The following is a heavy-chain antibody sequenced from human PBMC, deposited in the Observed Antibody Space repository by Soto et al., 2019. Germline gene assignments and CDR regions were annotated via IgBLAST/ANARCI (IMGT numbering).Heavy chain of an antibody. V-gene: IGHV4-31*03. CDR3: ARGTSWGGHFQH. CDR1: GGSISSGGYY. CDR2: IYYSGST. J-gene: IGHJ1*01. Sequence: QVQLQESGPGLVKPSQTLSLTCTVSGGSISSGGYYWSWIRQHPGMGLEWIGYIYYSGSTYYNPSLKSRVTISVDTSKNQFSLKLSSVTAADTAVYYCARGTSWGGHFQHWGQGTLVTVSS. D-gene: IGHD3-16*01.